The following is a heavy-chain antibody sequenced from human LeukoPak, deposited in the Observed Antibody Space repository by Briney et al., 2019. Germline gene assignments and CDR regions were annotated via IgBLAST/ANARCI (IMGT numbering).Heavy chain of an antibody. CDR1: GFTFRNYA. CDR3: AKDRLSSWYGRDFDY. CDR2: ISSSSSYI. J-gene: IGHJ4*02. Sequence: GGSLRLSCAASGFTFRNYAMSWVRQAPGKGLEWVSSISSSSSYIYYADSVKGRFTISRDNAKNSLYLQMNSLRAEDTAVYYCAKDRLSSWYGRDFDYWGQGTLVTVSS. D-gene: IGHD6-13*01. V-gene: IGHV3-21*01.